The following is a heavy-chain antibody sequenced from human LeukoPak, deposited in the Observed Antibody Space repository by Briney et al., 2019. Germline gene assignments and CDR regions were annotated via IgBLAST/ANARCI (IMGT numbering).Heavy chain of an antibody. CDR2: ISGGGGST. V-gene: IGHV3-23*01. CDR1: GFTFSRYA. CDR3: AKGRQYSGSYDAFDI. Sequence: GGSLRLSCAASGFTFSRYAMSWARQAPGKGLEWVSGISGGGGSTYYADSVKGRLTISRDNSKNTLYLQMNSLRAEDTAVYYCAKGRQYSGSYDAFDIWGQGTMVTVSS. J-gene: IGHJ3*02. D-gene: IGHD1-26*01.